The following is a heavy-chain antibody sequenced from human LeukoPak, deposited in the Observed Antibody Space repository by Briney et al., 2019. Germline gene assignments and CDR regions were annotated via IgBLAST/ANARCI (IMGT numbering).Heavy chain of an antibody. CDR1: GYTFTGYY. J-gene: IGHJ4*02. CDR2: INPNSGGT. Sequence: ASVKVSCKASGYTFTGYYMHWVRQAPGQGLEWMGWINPNSGGTNYAQKFQGRVTMTRDTSISTAYMELSRLRSDDTAVYYCAREARGYSGYDPLGYWGQGTLVTVSS. CDR3: AREARGYSGYDPLGY. V-gene: IGHV1-2*02. D-gene: IGHD5-12*01.